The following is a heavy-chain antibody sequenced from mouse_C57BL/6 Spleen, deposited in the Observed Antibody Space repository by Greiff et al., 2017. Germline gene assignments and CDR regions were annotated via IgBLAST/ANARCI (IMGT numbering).Heavy chain of an antibody. CDR3: ARPGDEDYYAMDY. J-gene: IGHJ4*01. CDR1: GFTFSDYG. D-gene: IGHD1-2*01. V-gene: IGHV5-17*01. CDR2: ISSGSSTI. Sequence: VQLKESGGGLVKPGGSLKLSCAASGFTFSDYGMHWVRQAPEKGLEWVAYISSGSSTIYYADTVKGRFTISRDNAKNTLFLQMTSLRSEDTAMYYCARPGDEDYYAMDYWGQGTSVTVSS.